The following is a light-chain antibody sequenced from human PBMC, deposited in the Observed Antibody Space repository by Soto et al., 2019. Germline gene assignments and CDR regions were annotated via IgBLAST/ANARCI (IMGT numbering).Light chain of an antibody. J-gene: IGKJ4*01. CDR3: QQSNNWPLLS. Sequence: EIVLTQSPATLSVSPGERATLSCRASQSVSRNLAWYQQKPGQAPKLLIYRASTRATGIPARFSGSGSGTDFTLTISNLQSEDSAIYYCQQSNNWPLLSFGGGTKVDIK. CDR1: QSVSRN. CDR2: RAS. V-gene: IGKV3-15*01.